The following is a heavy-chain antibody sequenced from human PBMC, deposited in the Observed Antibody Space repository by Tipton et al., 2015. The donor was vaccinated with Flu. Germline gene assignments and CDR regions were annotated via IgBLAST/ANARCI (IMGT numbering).Heavy chain of an antibody. CDR2: IYYSGST. CDR1: GGSISSSSYY. D-gene: IGHD3-10*01. Sequence: TLSLTCTVSGGSISSSSYYWGWIRQPPGKGLEWIGSIYYSGSTYYNPSLKSRVTISVDTSKNQFSLKLSSVTAADTAVYYCATYVLLWFGFDPWGQGTLVTVSS. J-gene: IGHJ5*02. CDR3: ATYVLLWFGFDP. V-gene: IGHV4-39*01.